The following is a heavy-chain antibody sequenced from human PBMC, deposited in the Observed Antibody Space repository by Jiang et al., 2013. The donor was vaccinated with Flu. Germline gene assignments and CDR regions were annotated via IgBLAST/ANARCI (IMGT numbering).Heavy chain of an antibody. CDR3: ARGGLYYYDSSGYSYSFDY. CDR2: ISYDGSNK. J-gene: IGHJ4*02. V-gene: IGHV3-30-3*01. CDR1: GFTFSSYA. D-gene: IGHD3-22*01. Sequence: RSLRLSCAASGFTFSSYAMHWVRQAPGKGLEWVAVISYDGSNKYYADSVKGRFTISRDNSKNTLYLQMNSLRAEDTAVYYCARGGLYYYDSSGYSYSFDYWGQGTLVTVSS.